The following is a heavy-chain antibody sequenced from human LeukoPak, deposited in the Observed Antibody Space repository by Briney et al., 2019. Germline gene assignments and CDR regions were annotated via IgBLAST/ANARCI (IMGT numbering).Heavy chain of an antibody. V-gene: IGHV4-31*03. J-gene: IGHJ4*02. Sequence: SETLSLTCTVSGGSISSGGYYWSWIRQHPGKGLEWIGYIYYSGSTYYNPSLKSRVTISVDTSKNQFSLKLSSVTAADTAVYYCARDEGWGFDPYFDYWGQGTLVTVSS. CDR1: GGSISSGGYY. CDR3: ARDEGWGFDPYFDY. CDR2: IYYSGST. D-gene: IGHD7-27*01.